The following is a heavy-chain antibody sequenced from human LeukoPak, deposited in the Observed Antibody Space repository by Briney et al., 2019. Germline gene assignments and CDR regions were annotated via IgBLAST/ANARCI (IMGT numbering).Heavy chain of an antibody. D-gene: IGHD2-15*01. CDR3: ARDDCSGGSCYFDY. J-gene: IGHJ4*02. CDR1: GGTFSSYA. V-gene: IGHV1-69*13. Sequence: SVKVSCKASGGTFSSYAISWVRQAPGQGLEWMGGIIPIFGTANYAQKFQGRVTITADESTSTAYMELSSLRSEDTAVYYCARDDCSGGSCYFDYWGQGTLATVSS. CDR2: IIPIFGTA.